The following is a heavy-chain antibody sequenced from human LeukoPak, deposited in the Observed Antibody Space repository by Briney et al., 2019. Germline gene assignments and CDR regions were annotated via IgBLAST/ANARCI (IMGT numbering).Heavy chain of an antibody. V-gene: IGHV4-59*08. J-gene: IGHJ2*01. CDR2: IYYSGST. D-gene: IGHD3-10*01. CDR3: ARRSLWFGELHYWYFDL. Sequence: SETLSLTCTVSGGSISSYYWCWIRQPPGKGLEWIGYIYYSGSTNYNPSLKSRVTISVDTSKNQFSLKLSSVTAADTAVYYCARRSLWFGELHYWYFDLWGRGTLVTVSS. CDR1: GGSISSYY.